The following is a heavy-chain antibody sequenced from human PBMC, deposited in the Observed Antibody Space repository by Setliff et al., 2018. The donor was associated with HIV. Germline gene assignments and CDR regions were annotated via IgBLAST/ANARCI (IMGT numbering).Heavy chain of an antibody. D-gene: IGHD3-16*01. CDR1: GGSISSYY. CDR2: IHSSGST. CDR3: ARRIGAGNFDY. J-gene: IGHJ4*02. Sequence: SETLSLTCTVSGGSISSYYWSWIRQPPGKGLEWIGNIHSSGSTNYNPSLKSRVTISVDTSKNQFSLKLSSVTAADTAAYYCARRIGAGNFDYWGQGTLVTVSS. V-gene: IGHV4-4*09.